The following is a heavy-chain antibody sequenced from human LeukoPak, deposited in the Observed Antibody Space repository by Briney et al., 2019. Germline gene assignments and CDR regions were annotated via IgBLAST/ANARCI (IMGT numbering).Heavy chain of an antibody. V-gene: IGHV1-69*13. Sequence: SVKVSCKASGGTFSSYAISWVRQAPGQGLELMGGIIPIFGTANYAQKFQGRVTITADESTSTAYMELSSLRSEDTAVYYCARVRSYGSGSYYSYYFDYWGQGTLVTVSS. D-gene: IGHD3-10*01. J-gene: IGHJ4*02. CDR1: GGTFSSYA. CDR3: ARVRSYGSGSYYSYYFDY. CDR2: IIPIFGTA.